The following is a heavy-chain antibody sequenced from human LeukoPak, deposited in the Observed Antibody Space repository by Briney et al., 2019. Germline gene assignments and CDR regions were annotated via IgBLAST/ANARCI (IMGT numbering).Heavy chain of an antibody. Sequence: ASVKVSCKASGYTFTSYDINWVRRATGQGLEWMGWMNPNSGNTGYAQKFQGRVTMTRNTSISTAYMELSSLRSEDTAVYYCARGYYDSSGYYPRAYYYYGMDVWGQGTTVTVSS. V-gene: IGHV1-8*01. CDR3: ARGYYDSSGYYPRAYYYYGMDV. CDR1: GYTFTSYD. J-gene: IGHJ6*02. CDR2: MNPNSGNT. D-gene: IGHD3-22*01.